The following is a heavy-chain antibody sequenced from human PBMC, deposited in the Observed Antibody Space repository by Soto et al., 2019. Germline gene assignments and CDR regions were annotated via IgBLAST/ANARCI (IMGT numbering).Heavy chain of an antibody. D-gene: IGHD3-3*01. CDR3: ARSPGGGSWTSYYRVWWWFDP. CDR1: GGSISSSSYY. Sequence: SETLSLTCTVSGGSISSSSYYWGWIRQPPGKGLEWIGSIYYSGSTYYNPSLKSRVTISVDTSKNQFSLKLSSVTAADTAVYYCARSPGGGSWTSYYRVWWWFDPWGQGTLVTVSS. V-gene: IGHV4-39*01. J-gene: IGHJ5*02. CDR2: IYYSGST.